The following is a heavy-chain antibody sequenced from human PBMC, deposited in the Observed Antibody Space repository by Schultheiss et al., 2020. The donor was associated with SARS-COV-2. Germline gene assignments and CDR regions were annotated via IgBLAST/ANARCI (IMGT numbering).Heavy chain of an antibody. CDR2: IYTFGST. Sequence: SETLSLTCTVSDGSISRYYWSWIRQPAGKGLEWIGRIYTFGSTNYNPSLKSRVTMSVDTSKNHFSLKLRSVTAADTAVYYCARGVHRASDYFDPWGQGILVTVSS. V-gene: IGHV4-4*07. CDR1: DGSISRYY. J-gene: IGHJ5*02. D-gene: IGHD4-11*01. CDR3: ARGVHRASDYFDP.